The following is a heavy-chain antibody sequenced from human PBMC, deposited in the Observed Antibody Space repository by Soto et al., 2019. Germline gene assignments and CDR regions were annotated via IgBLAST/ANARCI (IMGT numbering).Heavy chain of an antibody. D-gene: IGHD3-9*01. CDR3: TTDGLGDVLAVWCFYY. J-gene: IGHJ4*02. CDR1: GFTFNNAW. Sequence: EVQLVESGGGLVKTGGSLRLSCAASGFTFNNAWMSWVRQAPGKVLEWVGRIKSKTNGGTTDYAAPVKGRFTISRDDSKKSLYLHMKGLYAEYTAFYYCTTDGLGDVLAVWCFYYWGQGALGIVSS. CDR2: IKSKTNGGTT. V-gene: IGHV3-15*01.